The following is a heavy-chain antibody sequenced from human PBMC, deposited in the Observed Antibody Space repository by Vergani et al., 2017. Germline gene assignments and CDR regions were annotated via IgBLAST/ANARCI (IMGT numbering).Heavy chain of an antibody. D-gene: IGHD1-26*01. Sequence: EVQLVESGGGLVQPGGSLRLSCAASGFTFSSYSMNWVRQAPGKGLEWVSYISSSSSTICYADSVKGRFTISRDNAKNSLYLQMNSLRAEDTAVYYCARDLRQASLGGSYYWHATNAFDIWGQGTMVTVSS. CDR3: ARDLRQASLGGSYYWHATNAFDI. CDR1: GFTFSSYS. CDR2: ISSSSSTI. J-gene: IGHJ3*02. V-gene: IGHV3-48*01.